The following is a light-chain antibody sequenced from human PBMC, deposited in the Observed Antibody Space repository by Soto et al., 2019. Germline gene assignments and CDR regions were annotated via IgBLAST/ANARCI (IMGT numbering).Light chain of an antibody. CDR2: KAS. Sequence: DIQMTQSPTTVSASVGDRVTITCRASQNINTWLAWYQQKPGKAPKLLILKASTLESGVPSRFSGSGSGTEFTLTISSLQPDDLGTYYCQQYNNYFWAFGQGTRAEIK. CDR3: QQYNNYFWA. CDR1: QNINTW. V-gene: IGKV1-5*03. J-gene: IGKJ1*01.